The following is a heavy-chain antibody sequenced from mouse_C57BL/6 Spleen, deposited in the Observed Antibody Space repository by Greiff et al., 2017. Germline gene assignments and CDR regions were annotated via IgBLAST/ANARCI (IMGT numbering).Heavy chain of an antibody. CDR2: IYPGNSDT. Sequence: EVQLQQSGTVLARPGASVKMSCKTSGYTFTSYWMHWVKQRPGQGLEWIGAIYPGNSDTSYNQKFKGKAKLTAVTSASTAYMELSSLTNEDSAVYCCTRSRDHYDVYYFDYWGQGTTLTVSS. CDR1: GYTFTSYW. J-gene: IGHJ2*01. V-gene: IGHV1-5*01. CDR3: TRSRDHYDVYYFDY. D-gene: IGHD2-4*01.